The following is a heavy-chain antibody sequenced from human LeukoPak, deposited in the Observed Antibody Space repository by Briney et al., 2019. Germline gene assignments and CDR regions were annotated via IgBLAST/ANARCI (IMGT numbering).Heavy chain of an antibody. CDR3: AGVRGAVPNWFDP. CDR1: GGSFSGYY. CDR2: INHSGST. D-gene: IGHD1-26*01. V-gene: IGHV4-34*01. J-gene: IGHJ5*02. Sequence: PSETLSLTCAVYGGSFSGYYWSWIRQPPGKGLEWIGEINHSGSTNYNPSLKSRVTISVDTSKNQFSLKLSSVTAADTAVYYCAGVRGAVPNWFDPWGQGTLVTVSS.